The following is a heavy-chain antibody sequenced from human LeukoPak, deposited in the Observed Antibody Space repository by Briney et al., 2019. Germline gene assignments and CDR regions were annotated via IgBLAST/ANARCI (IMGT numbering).Heavy chain of an antibody. J-gene: IGHJ5*02. CDR2: ISYDGSNK. CDR3: ARDSSEPAAPDWFDP. Sequence: GGSLRLSCAASGFTFSSYAMHWVRQAPGKGLEWVAVISYDGSNKYYADSVKGRFTISRDNSKNTLYLQMNSLTTEDTAVYYCARDSSEPAAPDWFDPWGQGTLVTVSS. CDR1: GFTFSSYA. D-gene: IGHD2-2*01. V-gene: IGHV3-30-3*01.